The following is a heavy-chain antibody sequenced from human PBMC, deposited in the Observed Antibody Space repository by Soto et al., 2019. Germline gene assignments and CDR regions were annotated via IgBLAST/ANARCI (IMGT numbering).Heavy chain of an antibody. J-gene: IGHJ5*02. CDR3: VKDQEYQLSNSWFDP. Sequence: LRLSCSASGFTFSSYAMHWVRQAPGKGLEYVSAISSNGGSTYYADSVKGRLTISRDNSKNTLYLQMSSLRAEDTAVYYCVKDQEYQLSNSWFDPWGQGTLVTVS. V-gene: IGHV3-64D*06. CDR2: ISSNGGST. D-gene: IGHD2-2*01. CDR1: GFTFSSYA.